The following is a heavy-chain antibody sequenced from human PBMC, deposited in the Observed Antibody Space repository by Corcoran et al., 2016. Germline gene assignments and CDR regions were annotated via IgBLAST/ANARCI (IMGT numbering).Heavy chain of an antibody. CDR2: INPSGGST. J-gene: IGHJ4*02. CDR1: GYTFTSYY. Sequence: QVQLVQSGAEVKKPGASVKVSCKASGYTFTSYYMHWVRQAPGQGLEWMGIINPSGGSTSYVQKFQGRVTMTRDTSTSTVYMELSSRRSEDTAVYYCASLCSSTSCYTESLVALDDWGQGTLVTVAS. D-gene: IGHD2-2*02. V-gene: IGHV1-46*01. CDR3: ASLCSSTSCYTESLVALDD.